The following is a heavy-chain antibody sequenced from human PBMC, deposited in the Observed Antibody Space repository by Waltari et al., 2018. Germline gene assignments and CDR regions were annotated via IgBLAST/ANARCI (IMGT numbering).Heavy chain of an antibody. CDR2: IYYSGST. D-gene: IGHD2-2*01. Sequence: QVQLQESGPGLVKPSETLSLTCTVSGGSISSYYWSWIRQPPGKGLEWIGYIYYSGSTNYSPSLKSRVTISVDTSKNQFSLKLSSVTAADTAVYYCASLPYCSSTSCSTFDYWGQGTLVTVSS. CDR3: ASLPYCSSTSCSTFDY. CDR1: GGSISSYY. J-gene: IGHJ4*02. V-gene: IGHV4-59*01.